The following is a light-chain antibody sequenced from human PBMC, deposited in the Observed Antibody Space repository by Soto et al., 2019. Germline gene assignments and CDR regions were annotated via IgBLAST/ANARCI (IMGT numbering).Light chain of an antibody. CDR2: GAS. V-gene: IGKV3-15*01. CDR3: QQYNNWPLS. Sequence: EIVMTQSPATLSVSPGERATLSCRASQSVSSNLAWYQQKPGQAPRLLIYGASTRSTGIPARFSGSGSGTALTLTISSLQSEDFAVYYCQQYNNWPLSFGGGTEVEIK. J-gene: IGKJ4*01. CDR1: QSVSSN.